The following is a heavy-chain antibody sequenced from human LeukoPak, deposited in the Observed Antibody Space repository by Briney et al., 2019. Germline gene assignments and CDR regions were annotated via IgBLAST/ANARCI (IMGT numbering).Heavy chain of an antibody. CDR2: ISYDGSNK. CDR1: GFTFSSYG. D-gene: IGHD1-26*01. CDR3: AKDQAGGATIDY. Sequence: GGSLRLSCAASGFTFSSYGMHWVRQAPGKGLEWVAVISYDGSNKYYADSVKGRFTISRDNSKNTLYLQMNSLRAEDTAVYHCAKDQAGGATIDYWGQGTLVTVSS. V-gene: IGHV3-30*18. J-gene: IGHJ4*02.